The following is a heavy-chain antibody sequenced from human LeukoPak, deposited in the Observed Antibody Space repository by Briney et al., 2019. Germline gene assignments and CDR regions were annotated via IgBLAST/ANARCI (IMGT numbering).Heavy chain of an antibody. D-gene: IGHD3-3*02. CDR2: IYTSGST. CDR1: GGSISSYY. V-gene: IGHV4-4*07. Sequence: SETLSLTCTVSGGSISSYYRSWIRQPAGKGLEWIGRIYTSGSTNYNPSLKSRVTMSVDTSKNQFSLKLSSVTAADTAVYYCARDPELAFQHYYGMDVWGQGTTVTVSS. CDR3: ARDPELAFQHYYGMDV. J-gene: IGHJ6*02.